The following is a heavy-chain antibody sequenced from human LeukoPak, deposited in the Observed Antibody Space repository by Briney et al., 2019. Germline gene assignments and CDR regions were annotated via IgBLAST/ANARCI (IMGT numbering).Heavy chain of an antibody. Sequence: SETLSLTCTVSGGAISGYYWSWIRQPPGKGLEWIGNIHYSGNTYYNPSLKSRVSISVDTSKNQFSLNLRYVTAADTAVYYCARPGGGLARSPYDFWSQGSLVTVSS. V-gene: IGHV4-59*08. CDR3: ARPGGGLARSPYDF. CDR2: IHYSGNT. CDR1: GGAISGYY. D-gene: IGHD6-19*01. J-gene: IGHJ4*02.